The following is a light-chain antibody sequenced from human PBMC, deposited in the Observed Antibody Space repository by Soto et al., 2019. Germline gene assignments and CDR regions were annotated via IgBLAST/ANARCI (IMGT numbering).Light chain of an antibody. CDR1: SSDVGSYNL. J-gene: IGLJ3*02. CDR2: EDN. V-gene: IGLV2-23*01. Sequence: QSALTQRASVSGSPGQSITISCTGTSSDVGSYNLVSWYQQHPGTAPKLMIYEDNKRASGVSNRFSGSTSGITASLTISVLQAEDEADYYCCSYAGSSTWVFGGGTKLTVL. CDR3: CSYAGSSTWV.